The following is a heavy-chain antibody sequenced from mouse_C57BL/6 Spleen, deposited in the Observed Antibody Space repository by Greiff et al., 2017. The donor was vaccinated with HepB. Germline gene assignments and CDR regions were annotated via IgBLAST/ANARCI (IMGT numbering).Heavy chain of an antibody. V-gene: IGHV6-3*01. CDR2: LRLKSDNYAT. CDR1: GFTFSNYW. D-gene: IGHD2-4*01. CDR3: TDDYDGGWYFDV. Sequence: EVKVEESGGGLVQPGGSMKLSCVASGFTFSNYWMNWVRQSPEKGLEWVAQLRLKSDNYATHYAESVKGRFTISRDDSKSSVYRQMNNLRAEDTGIYYCTDDYDGGWYFDVWGTGTTVTVSS. J-gene: IGHJ1*03.